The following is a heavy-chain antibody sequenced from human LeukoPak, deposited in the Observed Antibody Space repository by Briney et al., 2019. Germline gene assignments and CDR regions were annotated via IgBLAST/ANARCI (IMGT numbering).Heavy chain of an antibody. J-gene: IGHJ4*02. CDR2: IYYSGST. CDR3: ARNLVFDY. V-gene: IGHV4-39*01. CDR1: GGSISSSSYY. Sequence: SETLSLTCTVSGGSISSSSYYWGWIRQPPGKGLEWIGSIYYSGSTYYNPSLKSRVTISVDTSKNQFSLKLSSVTAADTAVYYCARNLVFDYWGQGTLVTVSS.